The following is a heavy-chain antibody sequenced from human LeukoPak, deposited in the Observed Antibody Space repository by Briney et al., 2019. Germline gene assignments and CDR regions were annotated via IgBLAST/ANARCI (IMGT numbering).Heavy chain of an antibody. V-gene: IGHV3-7*01. J-gene: IGHJ4*02. CDR1: GFTFSTFW. Sequence: GGSLRLSCAASGFTFSTFWMNWVRQAPGKGLEWVANINQDGSVKYYVDSVKGRFTISRDNAKNSLYLQMNSLRAEDTAVYYCARLLLGYCSSTSCELFWGQGTLVTVSS. CDR3: ARLLLGYCSSTSCELF. D-gene: IGHD2-2*01. CDR2: INQDGSVK.